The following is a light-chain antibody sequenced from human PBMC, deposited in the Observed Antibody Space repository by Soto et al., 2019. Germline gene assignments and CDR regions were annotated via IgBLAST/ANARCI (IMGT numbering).Light chain of an antibody. Sequence: EIVLTQSPGTLSLSPGERATLSCRASQSVTSDYLAWYQQKPGQAPRLLIYGTSSRATGIPDRFSSSGSGTDFTLTVSRLEPEDFAVYYCQQYGISPPMYTFGQGTKLEIK. CDR1: QSVTSDY. CDR3: QQYGISPPMYT. CDR2: GTS. J-gene: IGKJ2*01. V-gene: IGKV3-20*01.